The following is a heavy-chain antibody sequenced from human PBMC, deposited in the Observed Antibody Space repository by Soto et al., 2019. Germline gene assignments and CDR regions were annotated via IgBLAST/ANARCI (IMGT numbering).Heavy chain of an antibody. CDR3: VKDWTGNKCPCLDV. D-gene: IGHD3-16*01. Sequence: EVEVLESGGGLQQPGGSLRLSCVASGFTFNAHAMTWVRQGPGVGLEWTSSISGDGKSTYYSGSVKGRFTVSRDKSKNTLTLEMNSLRVEDTATYYCVKDWTGNKCPCLDVWGQGTTVTVSS. V-gene: IGHV3-23*01. CDR1: GFTFNAHA. CDR2: ISGDGKST. J-gene: IGHJ6*02.